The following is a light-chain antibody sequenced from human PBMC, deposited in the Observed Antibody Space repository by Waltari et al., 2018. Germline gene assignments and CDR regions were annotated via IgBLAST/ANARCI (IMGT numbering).Light chain of an antibody. CDR2: GVN. CDR3: QSYDTSLRVV. Sequence: QSVLTQPPSVSGAPGQRVTISCPGSGSNLGAGSDTPWYQQLPGKAPRLLIYGVNTRPLGVPDRFFGSQSGTSASLAITGLQAEDEGDYYYQSYDTSLRVVFGGGTKLTVL. J-gene: IGLJ2*01. CDR1: GSNLGAGSD. V-gene: IGLV1-40*01.